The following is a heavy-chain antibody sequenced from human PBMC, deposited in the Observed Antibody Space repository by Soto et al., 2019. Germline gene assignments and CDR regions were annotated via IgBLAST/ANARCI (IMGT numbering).Heavy chain of an antibody. CDR2: ISAAGDP. V-gene: IGHV3-13*05. J-gene: IGHJ6*02. Sequence: EVQLVESGGGLVQPGGSLRLSCEASGFTFRHYDMHWVRQGTGKGLEWVSGISAAGDPDYADSVEGRFTISRENAQNSFFLQMNSLTVGDTAVYYCARTDRDFYGLDVWGQGTTVIVSS. CDR3: ARTDRDFYGLDV. CDR1: GFTFRHYD.